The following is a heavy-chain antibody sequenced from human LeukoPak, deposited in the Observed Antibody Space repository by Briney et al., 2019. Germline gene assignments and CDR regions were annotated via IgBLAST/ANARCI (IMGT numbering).Heavy chain of an antibody. Sequence: GESLKISCMGSGYSFTSYWICWVRQMAGKVVGWMGIIYTGDSDTRYSPSFQGQVTISADKSISTAYLQWSSLKASDTAMYYCARHPRLGVIYYYYMDVWGKGTTVTVSS. CDR1: GYSFTSYW. CDR2: IYTGDSDT. D-gene: IGHD3-10*01. J-gene: IGHJ6*03. CDR3: ARHPRLGVIYYYYMDV. V-gene: IGHV5-51*01.